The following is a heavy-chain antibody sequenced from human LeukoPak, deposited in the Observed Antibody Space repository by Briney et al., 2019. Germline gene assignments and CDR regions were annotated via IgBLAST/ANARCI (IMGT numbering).Heavy chain of an antibody. CDR1: GFTFSTCA. CDR3: ATCVRGGYVPCDY. CDR2: ISYDETNE. D-gene: IGHD2-15*01. Sequence: GRSLRLSCTASGFTFSTCAMHWDRQAPGKGLEWVAIISYDETNEYYADSVKGRFTISRDNSKNTLYLQMNSLRVEDTAVYYCATCVRGGYVPCDYWGHGTLVTVAS. V-gene: IGHV3-30-3*01. J-gene: IGHJ4*01.